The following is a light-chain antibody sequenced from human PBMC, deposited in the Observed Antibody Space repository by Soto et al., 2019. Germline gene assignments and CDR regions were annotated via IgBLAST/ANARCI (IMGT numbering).Light chain of an antibody. CDR2: KAS. V-gene: IGKV1-5*03. CDR3: QQYNSYPYT. J-gene: IGKJ2*01. CDR1: QSIDTW. Sequence: DIQVTQFPSSLSASVGDRVTITCRASQSIDTWLAWYHQKPGKAPKLLIHKASTLESGVPSRFSGSGSGTEFTLTISSLQPDDFATYYCQQYNSYPYTFGQGTQVEIK.